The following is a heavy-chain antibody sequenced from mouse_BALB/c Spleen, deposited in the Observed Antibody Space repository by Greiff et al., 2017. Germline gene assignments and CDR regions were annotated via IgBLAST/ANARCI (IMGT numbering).Heavy chain of an antibody. CDR2: INPSTGYT. Sequence: VQVVESGAELATPGASVKMSCKASGYTFTSYWMHWVKQRPGQGLEWIGYINPSTGYTEYNQKFKDKATLTADKSSSTAYMQLSSLTSEDSAVYYCARGGNYVRYAMDYWGQGTSVTVSS. CDR3: ARGGNYVRYAMDY. D-gene: IGHD2-1*01. V-gene: IGHV1-4*01. CDR1: GYTFTSYW. J-gene: IGHJ4*01.